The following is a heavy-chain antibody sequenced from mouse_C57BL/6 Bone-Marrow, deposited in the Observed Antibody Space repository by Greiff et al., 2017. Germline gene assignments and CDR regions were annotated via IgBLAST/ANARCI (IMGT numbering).Heavy chain of an antibody. CDR3: ASPYDSWFAY. CDR1: GFTFSSYG. D-gene: IGHD2-4*01. V-gene: IGHV5-6*01. Sequence: EVKLMESGGELVKPGGSLKLSCAASGFTFSSYGMSWVRQTPDKRLEWVATISSGGSYTYYPDSVKGRFTISRDNAKNTLYLQMSSLKSEDTAMYYCASPYDSWFAYWGQGTLVTVSA. CDR2: ISSGGSYT. J-gene: IGHJ3*01.